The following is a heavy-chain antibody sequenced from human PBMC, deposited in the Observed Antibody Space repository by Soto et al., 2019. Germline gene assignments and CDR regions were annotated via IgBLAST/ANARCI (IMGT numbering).Heavy chain of an antibody. CDR1: GDTFSFYS. Sequence: QVKLVQSGAEVKRPGSSVKVSCKASGDTFSFYSINWVRQAPGLGLEWMGRVNPILSVSNYAQRFQGRVTMTADKSTSTAYMVISSLRSEDTAIYYCATSYGSGYRAFDYWGQGAQVIVSS. CDR3: ATSYGSGYRAFDY. D-gene: IGHD3-10*01. CDR2: VNPILSVS. V-gene: IGHV1-69*02. J-gene: IGHJ4*02.